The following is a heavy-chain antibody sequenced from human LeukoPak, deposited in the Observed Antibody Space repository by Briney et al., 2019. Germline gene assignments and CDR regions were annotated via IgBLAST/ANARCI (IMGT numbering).Heavy chain of an antibody. V-gene: IGHV4-34*01. Sequence: SETLSLTCAFYGASFSGYYWRWIRQPPGKGLEWIGEINHSGITTYNPSLKSRVTISVDTSKKQFSLKLNSVTAADTAVYYCARHFTSGYSYGYYFDYWGQGTLVTVSS. J-gene: IGHJ4*02. CDR1: GASFSGYY. CDR2: INHSGIT. D-gene: IGHD5-18*01. CDR3: ARHFTSGYSYGYYFDY.